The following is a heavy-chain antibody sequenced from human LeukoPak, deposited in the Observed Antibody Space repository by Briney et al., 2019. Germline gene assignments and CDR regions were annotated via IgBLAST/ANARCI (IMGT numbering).Heavy chain of an antibody. CDR1: GLTVSSNH. V-gene: IGHV3-53*01. CDR3: ARDHAAAGGGLDY. CDR2: IYTGGIT. D-gene: IGHD6-13*01. J-gene: IGHJ4*02. Sequence: PGGSLRLSCAASGLTVSSNHMAWVRQAPGKGLEWVSVIYTGGITYYADSVQGRFTISRDNSKNTLYLQMNSLRVEDTALYYCARDHAAAGGGLDYWGQGTQVSVSS.